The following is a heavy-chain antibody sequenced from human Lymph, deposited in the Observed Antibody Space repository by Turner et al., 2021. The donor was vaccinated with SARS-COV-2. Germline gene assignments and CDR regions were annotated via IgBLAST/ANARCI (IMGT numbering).Heavy chain of an antibody. CDR2: ICYSGRT. CDR1: GGSISSGDYF. D-gene: IGHD2-8*01. J-gene: IGHJ4*02. V-gene: IGHV4-30-4*01. Sequence: AQLQESSPGLVNPSQALSLTFSVAGGSISSGDYFWGWIRQPTGKGLEWIGYICYSGRTFNNPSIKSRATISVDTSKTQFPLKLSSVTAADTAVYYCARVVVLRRAYFDYWGQGTLVTVSS. CDR3: ARVVVLRRAYFDY.